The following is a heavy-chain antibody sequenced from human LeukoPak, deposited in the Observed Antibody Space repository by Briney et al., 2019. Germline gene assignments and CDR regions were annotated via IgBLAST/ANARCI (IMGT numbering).Heavy chain of an antibody. CDR2: INPNSGGT. D-gene: IGHD2-15*01. CDR1: GYTFNGYY. Sequence: ASVKVSCKASGYTFNGYYIHWVRQAPGQGLEWMGWINPNSGGTNYAQKFQGWVTMTRDTSISTAYMELSRLRSDDTAVYYCARLRYCSGGSCYFSYYYYGMDVWGQGTTVTVSS. CDR3: ARLRYCSGGSCYFSYYYYGMDV. J-gene: IGHJ6*02. V-gene: IGHV1-2*04.